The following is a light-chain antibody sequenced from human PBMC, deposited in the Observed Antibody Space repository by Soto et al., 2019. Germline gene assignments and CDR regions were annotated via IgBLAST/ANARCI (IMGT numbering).Light chain of an antibody. V-gene: IGLV2-14*01. CDR1: SSDVGGYNY. CDR3: SSYTSSSTPYV. J-gene: IGLJ1*01. Sequence: QSLLTQPASVSGSTGQSITISCTGTSSDVGGYNYVSWYQQHPGKAPKLMIYDVSNRPSGVSNRFSGSKSGNTASLTISGLQAEDEADYYCSSYTSSSTPYVFGTGT. CDR2: DVS.